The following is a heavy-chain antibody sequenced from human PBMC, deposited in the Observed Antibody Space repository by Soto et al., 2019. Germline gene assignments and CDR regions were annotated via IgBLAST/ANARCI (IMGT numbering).Heavy chain of an antibody. V-gene: IGHV3-23*01. Sequence: PGGSLRLSCAASGFTFSSYAMSWVRQAPGKGLEWVSAISGSGGSTYYADSVKGRFTISRDNSKNTLYLQMNSLRAEDTAVYYCAKGSESSIAAAGPHFDYWGQGTLVTVSS. CDR3: AKGSESSIAAAGPHFDY. D-gene: IGHD6-13*01. J-gene: IGHJ4*02. CDR1: GFTFSSYA. CDR2: ISGSGGST.